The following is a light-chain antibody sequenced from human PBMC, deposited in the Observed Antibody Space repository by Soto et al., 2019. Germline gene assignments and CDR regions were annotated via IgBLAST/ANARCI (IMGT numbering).Light chain of an antibody. J-gene: IGLJ1*01. Sequence: QSVLTQPASVSGSPGQSITISCTGTSSDVGTYSYVSWYQQHPGKAPKLMIYEVSNRPSGVSNRFSGSKSGNTASLTISGLQAEDEADYYCNSYTRSNTYVFGSGTKVTGL. CDR3: NSYTRSNTYV. CDR2: EVS. V-gene: IGLV2-14*01. CDR1: SSDVGTYSY.